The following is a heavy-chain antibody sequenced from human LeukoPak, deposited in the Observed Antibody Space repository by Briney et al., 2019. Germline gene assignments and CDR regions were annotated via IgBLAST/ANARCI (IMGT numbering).Heavy chain of an antibody. CDR2: MNQDGSQK. J-gene: IGHJ4*02. Sequence: PGGSLRLSCAASGFTFSKYTMSWVRQAPGRGLEWVANMNQDGSQKYYVDSVKDRFTISRDNAKNSLYLQTNSLRDEDTAVYYCASGSLARGGSDYWGQGTLVTVSS. CDR1: GFTFSKYT. V-gene: IGHV3-7*01. D-gene: IGHD2-2*03. CDR3: ASGSLARGGSDY.